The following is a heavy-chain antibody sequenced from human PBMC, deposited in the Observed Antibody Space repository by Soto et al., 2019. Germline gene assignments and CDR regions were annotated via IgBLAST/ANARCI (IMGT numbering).Heavy chain of an antibody. CDR3: SRHILSSPPYYFDY. CDR2: INIYNGDT. J-gene: IGHJ4*02. V-gene: IGHV1-18*01. CDR1: GYTFTSYG. Sequence: QVQLVQSGAEEKKPGASVKVSCKGSGYTFTSYGITWVRQAPGQALEWMGWINIYNGDTNYIEKFQGRVTMTTDTSTSTAYMELRSLRSDDTAVYYCSRHILSSPPYYFDYWGQGTLLTVSS. D-gene: IGHD2-21*01.